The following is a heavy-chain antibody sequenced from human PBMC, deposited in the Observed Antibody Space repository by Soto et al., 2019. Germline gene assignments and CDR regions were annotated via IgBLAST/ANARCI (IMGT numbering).Heavy chain of an antibody. D-gene: IGHD6-13*01. CDR1: GYTFTSYG. CDR2: IRAYNGNT. Sequence: QVQLVQSGAEVKKPGASVKVSCKASGYTFTSYGISWVRQAPGQGLEWMGWIRAYNGNTNHAQKLQGRVTMTTDTSTSTAYMELRSLRSDAPAVCYCERDASSSWYLGRGDGFDPWGQGTLVTVSS. V-gene: IGHV1-18*01. J-gene: IGHJ5*02. CDR3: ERDASSSWYLGRGDGFDP.